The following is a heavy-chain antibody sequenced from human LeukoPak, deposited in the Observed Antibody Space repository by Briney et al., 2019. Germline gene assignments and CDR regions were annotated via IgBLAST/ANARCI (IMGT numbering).Heavy chain of an antibody. CDR3: AKHGESYGDSRTDY. V-gene: IGHV3-23*01. CDR2: ISGSGGST. CDR1: GFTFSSYA. D-gene: IGHD3-10*01. J-gene: IGHJ4*02. Sequence: EGSLRLSCAASGFTFSSYAMSWVRQAPGKRLEWVSAISGSGGSTYYPDSVRGRFTISRDNSRNTLYLQLNSLRAEDTAVYYCAKHGESYGDSRTDYWGQGTLVTVSS.